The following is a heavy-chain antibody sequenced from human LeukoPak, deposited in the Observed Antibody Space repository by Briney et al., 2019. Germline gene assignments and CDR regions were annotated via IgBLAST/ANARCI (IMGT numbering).Heavy chain of an antibody. CDR2: IRYDGSNK. CDR3: AKRTVGYYYGSGSPFDY. J-gene: IGHJ4*02. V-gene: IGHV3-30*02. Sequence: GGSLRLSCAASGFTFSSYGMHWVRQAPGKGLEWEAFIRYDGSNKYYADSVKGRFTISRDNSKNTLYLQMNSLRAEDTAVYYCAKRTVGYYYGSGSPFDYWGQGTLVIVSS. CDR1: GFTFSSYG. D-gene: IGHD3-10*01.